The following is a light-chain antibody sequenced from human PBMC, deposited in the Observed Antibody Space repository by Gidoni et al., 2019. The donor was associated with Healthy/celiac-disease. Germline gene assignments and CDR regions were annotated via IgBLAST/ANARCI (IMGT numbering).Light chain of an antibody. Sequence: QSALTPPASVSGSPGPSITISCTGTSSAVGGYNYVSWYQQHPGKAPKILVYEDSNRHSGVSNRGSGSKSGNTASLTISGLKDEDEADYYWSAYTSSRSVVFGGGTKLTVL. CDR1: SSAVGGYNY. J-gene: IGLJ2*01. CDR3: SAYTSSRSVV. CDR2: EDS. V-gene: IGLV2-14*01.